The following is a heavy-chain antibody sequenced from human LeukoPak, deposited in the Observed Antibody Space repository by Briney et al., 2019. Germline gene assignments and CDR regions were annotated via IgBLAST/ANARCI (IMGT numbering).Heavy chain of an antibody. J-gene: IGHJ4*02. Sequence: SETLSLTCTVSGGSISSYYWSWIRQPPGKGLEWIGYIYYSGSTNYNPSLKSRVTISVDTSKNQFSLKLSSVTAADTAVYYCARYTPGVRFLEWWVFDYWGQGTLVTVSS. CDR2: IYYSGST. CDR1: GGSISSYY. V-gene: IGHV4-59*01. D-gene: IGHD3-3*01. CDR3: ARYTPGVRFLEWWVFDY.